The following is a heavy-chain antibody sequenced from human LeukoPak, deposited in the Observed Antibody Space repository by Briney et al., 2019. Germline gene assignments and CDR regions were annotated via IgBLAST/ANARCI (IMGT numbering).Heavy chain of an antibody. CDR3: AKDHARWLQFSAFDI. CDR1: GFTLSSYG. Sequence: GGSLRLSCAASGFTLSSYGMHWVRQAPGKGLEWVAVISYDGSNKYYADSVKGRFTISRDNSKNTLYLQMNSLRAEDTAVYYCAKDHARWLQFSAFDIWGQGTMVTVSS. J-gene: IGHJ3*02. D-gene: IGHD5-12*01. CDR2: ISYDGSNK. V-gene: IGHV3-30*18.